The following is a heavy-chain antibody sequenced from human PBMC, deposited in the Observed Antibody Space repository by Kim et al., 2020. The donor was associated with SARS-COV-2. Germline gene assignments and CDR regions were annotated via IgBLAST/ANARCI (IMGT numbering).Heavy chain of an antibody. Sequence: NYNPSLKSRVTISVDTSKNQFSLKLSSVTAADTAVYYCARGQKVTTLDYCGQGTLVAVSS. J-gene: IGHJ4*02. D-gene: IGHD4-17*01. CDR3: ARGQKVTTLDY. V-gene: IGHV4-34*01.